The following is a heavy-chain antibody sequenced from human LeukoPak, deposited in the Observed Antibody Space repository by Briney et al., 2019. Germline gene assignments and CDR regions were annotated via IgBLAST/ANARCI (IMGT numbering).Heavy chain of an antibody. Sequence: GASVKVSCKVSGYTFTSYYMHWVRQAPGQGLEWMGIINPSGGSTSYAQKFQGRVTMTRDTSTSTVYMELSSLRSEDTAVYYCARDTKDIVVVPAYEHWGQGTLVTVSS. D-gene: IGHD2-2*01. CDR2: INPSGGST. CDR1: GYTFTSYY. V-gene: IGHV1-46*01. CDR3: ARDTKDIVVVPAYEH. J-gene: IGHJ4*02.